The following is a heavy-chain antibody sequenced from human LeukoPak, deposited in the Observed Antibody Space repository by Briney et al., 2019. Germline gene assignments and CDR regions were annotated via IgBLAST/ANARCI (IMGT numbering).Heavy chain of an antibody. Sequence: GASVKVSCKASGYTFTGYYMHWVRQAPGQGLEWMGWINPNSGGTNYAQKFQGRVTMTRDTSISTAYMELSRLRSDDTAAYYCARDRTLLWFGELLTQFDPWGQGTLVTVSS. CDR3: ARDRTLLWFGELLTQFDP. CDR1: GYTFTGYY. J-gene: IGHJ5*02. CDR2: INPNSGGT. V-gene: IGHV1-2*02. D-gene: IGHD3-10*01.